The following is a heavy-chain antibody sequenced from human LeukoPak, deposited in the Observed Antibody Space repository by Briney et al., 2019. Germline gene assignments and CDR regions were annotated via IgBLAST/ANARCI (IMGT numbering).Heavy chain of an antibody. D-gene: IGHD6-19*01. CDR1: GGSISSGGYY. CDR3: ARDFRTRHMTVAGPGWFDP. Sequence: SETLSLTCTVSGGSISSGGYYWSWIRQHPEKGLEWIGYVYYNGGTNYNPSLKSRVTISVDTSKNQFSLNLNSVTAADTAVYYCARDFRTRHMTVAGPGWFDPWGQGTLVTVSS. V-gene: IGHV4-31*03. J-gene: IGHJ5*02. CDR2: VYYNGGT.